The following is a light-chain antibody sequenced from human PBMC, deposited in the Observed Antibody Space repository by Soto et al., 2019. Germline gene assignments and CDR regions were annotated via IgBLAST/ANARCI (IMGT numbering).Light chain of an antibody. Sequence: QSALTQPASVSGSHGQSITISCTGTSSDIGSYNFVSWYQYLPGKAPKLMIYEVSNRPSGVSNRFSGSKSGNTASLTISGLQAEDEADYYCTSYTSSSTLYVFGTGTKLTVL. J-gene: IGLJ1*01. CDR3: TSYTSSSTLYV. V-gene: IGLV2-14*01. CDR1: SSDIGSYNF. CDR2: EVS.